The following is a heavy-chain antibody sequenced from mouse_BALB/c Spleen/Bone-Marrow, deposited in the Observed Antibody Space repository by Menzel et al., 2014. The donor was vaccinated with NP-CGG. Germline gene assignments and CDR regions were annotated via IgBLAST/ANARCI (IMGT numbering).Heavy chain of an antibody. D-gene: IGHD2-1*01. J-gene: IGHJ4*01. V-gene: IGHV1S41*01. CDR1: GYTFTNYW. Sequence: DLVKPGASVKLSCKASGYTFTNYWINWIKQRPGQGLEWIGRIAPGSGSTYYNEMFKGKATLTVDTSSSTVYIQLSSLSSEDSAVYFCARKIYYGNYVYAMDYWGQGTSVTVSS. CDR2: IAPGSGST. CDR3: ARKIYYGNYVYAMDY.